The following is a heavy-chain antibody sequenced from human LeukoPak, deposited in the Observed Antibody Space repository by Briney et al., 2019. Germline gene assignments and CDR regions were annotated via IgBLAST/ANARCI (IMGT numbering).Heavy chain of an antibody. CDR3: AKDGDGGNRYYYYYYYMDV. CDR2: ISGSGGST. Sequence: AGGSLRLSCAASGFTFSSYGMHWVRQAPGKGLEWVSAISGSGGSTYYADSVKGRFTISRDNSKNTLYLQMNSLRAEDTAVYYCAKDGDGGNRYYYYYYYMDVWGKGTTVTVSS. J-gene: IGHJ6*03. D-gene: IGHD4-23*01. V-gene: IGHV3-23*01. CDR1: GFTFSSYG.